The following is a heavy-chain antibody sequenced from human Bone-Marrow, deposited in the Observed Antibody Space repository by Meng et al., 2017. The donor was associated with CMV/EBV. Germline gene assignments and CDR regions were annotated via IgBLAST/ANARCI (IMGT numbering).Heavy chain of an antibody. CDR3: AGGPTRWYGMDV. V-gene: IGHV1-18*01. CDR2: ISAYNGNT. CDR1: GYTFTSYG. D-gene: IGHD5-24*01. J-gene: IGHJ6*02. Sequence: ASVKVSCKASGYTFTSYGISWVRQAPGQGLEWMGWISAYNGNTNYAQKLQGRVTMTRDTSISTAYMELSRLRSDDTAVYYCAGGPTRWYGMDVWGQGTTVTVSS.